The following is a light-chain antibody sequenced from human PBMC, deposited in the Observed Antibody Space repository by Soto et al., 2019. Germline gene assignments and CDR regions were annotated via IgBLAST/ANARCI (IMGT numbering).Light chain of an antibody. Sequence: DIQMTQSPSTLSASVGDRVTITCRASQSVSNYLAWYQQKPGKAPKLLIYEASSLESGVPSRFSGSGSGTDFTLSISSLQPDDFGTYYCQQYNSYSWTFGQGTKVEI. CDR3: QQYNSYSWT. CDR2: EAS. CDR1: QSVSNY. J-gene: IGKJ1*01. V-gene: IGKV1-5*01.